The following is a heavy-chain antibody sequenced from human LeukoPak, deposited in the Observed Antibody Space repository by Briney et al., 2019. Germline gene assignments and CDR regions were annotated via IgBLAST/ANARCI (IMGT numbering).Heavy chain of an antibody. Sequence: GGSLRLSCAASGFTFSSYAMSWVRQAPGKGLEWVSGISGNSVSTYYADSVKGRFTISRDNSKNTLFLQMSSLRAEDTAVYYCAGAYSSSWYDFWGQGTLVTVSS. V-gene: IGHV3-23*01. CDR2: ISGNSVST. J-gene: IGHJ5*01. D-gene: IGHD6-13*01. CDR1: GFTFSSYA. CDR3: AGAYSSSWYDF.